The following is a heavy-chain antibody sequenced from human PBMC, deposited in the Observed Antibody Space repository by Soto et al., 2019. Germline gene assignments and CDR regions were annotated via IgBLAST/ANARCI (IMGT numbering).Heavy chain of an antibody. CDR2: INNDGSST. CDR1: GFTFTTYW. D-gene: IGHD3-9*01. Sequence: GSLRLSCAASGFTFTTYWMHWVRQAPGRGLVWVSRINNDGSSTNYAASVKGRFTISRDNAKNTLYLQMNSLRAEDTAVYYCVRVGDILTGYYPDYWGQGTLVTVSS. CDR3: VRVGDILTGYYPDY. J-gene: IGHJ4*02. V-gene: IGHV3-74*01.